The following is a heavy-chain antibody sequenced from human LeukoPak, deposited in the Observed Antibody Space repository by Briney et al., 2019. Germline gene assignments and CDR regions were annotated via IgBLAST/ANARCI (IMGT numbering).Heavy chain of an antibody. CDR1: GFTFSSYN. Sequence: GGSLRLSCAASGFTFSSYNMNWVRRAPGKGLEWVSSISTSSSYIYYADSVKGRFTISRDNAKNSLYLQMNSLRAEDTAVYYCARLVVVTAIPARGPSDHWGQGTLVTVSS. D-gene: IGHD2-21*02. J-gene: IGHJ4*02. CDR3: ARLVVVTAIPARGPSDH. V-gene: IGHV3-21*01. CDR2: ISTSSSYI.